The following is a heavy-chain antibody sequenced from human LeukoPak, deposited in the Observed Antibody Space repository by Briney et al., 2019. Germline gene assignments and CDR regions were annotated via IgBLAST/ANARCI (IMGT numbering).Heavy chain of an antibody. Sequence: GESLKISCKGSGYSFTSYWIGWVRQMPGKGLEWMGIIYPADSTAHYSPSFQGQVTISVDKSINTAYLQWSRLKASDTAMYYCARRPKSGYSGYESDYWGQGTLVTVSS. CDR2: IYPADSTA. CDR3: ARRPKSGYSGYESDY. D-gene: IGHD5-12*01. J-gene: IGHJ4*02. V-gene: IGHV5-51*01. CDR1: GYSFTSYW.